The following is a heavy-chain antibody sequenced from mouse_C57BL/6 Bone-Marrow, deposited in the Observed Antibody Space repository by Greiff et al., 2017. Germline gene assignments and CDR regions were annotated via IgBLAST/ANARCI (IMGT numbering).Heavy chain of an antibody. D-gene: IGHD2-13*01. V-gene: IGHV1-59*01. CDR1: GYTFTSYW. CDR3: ARYSIRVTVTPPAMYY. CDR2: IDPSDSYT. Sequence: QVQLQQPGAELVRPGTSVKLSCKASGYTFTSYWMHWVKQRPGQGLEWIGVIDPSDSYTNYNQKFKGKATLTVDTSSSTAYMQLSSLTSEDSAVYYCARYSIRVTVTPPAMYYTGEETSDT. J-gene: IGHJ4*01.